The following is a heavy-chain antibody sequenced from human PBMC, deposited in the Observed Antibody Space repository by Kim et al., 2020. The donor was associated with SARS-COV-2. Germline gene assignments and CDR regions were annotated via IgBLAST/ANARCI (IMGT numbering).Heavy chain of an antibody. CDR3: AKDSGRDYYFDH. CDR1: GYPFTRSA. J-gene: IGHJ4*02. V-gene: IGHV7-4-1*02. D-gene: IGHD3-10*01. CDR2: INTNTGKP. Sequence: ASVKVSCKTSGYPFTRSALHWVRQAPGQGLELMGWINTNTGKPTYAQGFTGRFVFSLDTSFSTAYLEISGLKTEDSAVYFCAKDSGRDYYFDHWGQGALVTVSS.